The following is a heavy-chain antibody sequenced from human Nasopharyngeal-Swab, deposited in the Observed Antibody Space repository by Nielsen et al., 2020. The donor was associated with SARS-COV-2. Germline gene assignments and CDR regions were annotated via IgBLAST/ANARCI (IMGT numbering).Heavy chain of an antibody. Sequence: GGSLRLSCAASGFTFSSYGMHWVRQAPGRGLEWVAVISYDGSNKYYADSVKGRFTISRDNSKNTLYLQMNSLRADDTAVYYCAKDPSIVVVTAEYFQHWGPRTLVTVPS. CDR2: ISYDGSNK. CDR3: AKDPSIVVVTAEYFQH. D-gene: IGHD2-21*02. V-gene: IGHV3-30*18. J-gene: IGHJ1*01. CDR1: GFTFSSYG.